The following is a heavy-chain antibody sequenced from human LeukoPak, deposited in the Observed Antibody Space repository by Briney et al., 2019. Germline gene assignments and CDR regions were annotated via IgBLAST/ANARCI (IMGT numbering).Heavy chain of an antibody. CDR1: GGSISSYY. CDR3: ARAEEAVAGKAPFDY. J-gene: IGHJ4*02. Sequence: SETLSLTCTVSGGSISSYYWSWIRQPAGKGLEWIGRIYTSGSTNYNPSLKSRVTMSVDTSKNQFSLKLSSVTAADTAVYFCARAEEAVAGKAPFDYWGQGTLVTVSS. D-gene: IGHD6-19*01. CDR2: IYTSGST. V-gene: IGHV4-4*07.